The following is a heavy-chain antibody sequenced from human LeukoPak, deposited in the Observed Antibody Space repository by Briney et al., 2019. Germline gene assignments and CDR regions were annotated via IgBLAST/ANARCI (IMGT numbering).Heavy chain of an antibody. J-gene: IGHJ4*02. V-gene: IGHV1-2*02. CDR2: INPNSGGT. CDR1: GYTFTGYY. Sequence: GASVKVSCKASGYTFTGYYMHWVGQAPGQGLEWMGWINPNSGGTNYAQKFQGRVTMTRDTSISTAYMELSRLRSDDTAVYYCARGGPYDILTGSLDYWNQGTLVTVSS. CDR3: ARGGPYDILTGSLDY. D-gene: IGHD3-9*01.